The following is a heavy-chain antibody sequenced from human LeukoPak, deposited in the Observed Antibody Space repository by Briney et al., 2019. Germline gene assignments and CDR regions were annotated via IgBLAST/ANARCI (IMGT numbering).Heavy chain of an antibody. J-gene: IGHJ4*02. Sequence: GESLNISCKGSGYSFTSYWIGWVRQMPGKGLEWMGIIYPGDSDTRYSPSFQGQVTISADKSISTAYLQWSSLKASDTTMYYCARPMVATAWGYFDYWGQGTLVTVSS. CDR3: ARPMVATAWGYFDY. D-gene: IGHD5-12*01. V-gene: IGHV5-51*01. CDR2: IYPGDSDT. CDR1: GYSFTSYW.